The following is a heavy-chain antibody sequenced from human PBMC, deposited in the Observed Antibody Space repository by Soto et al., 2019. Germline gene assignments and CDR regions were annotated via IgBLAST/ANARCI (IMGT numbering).Heavy chain of an antibody. Sequence: QVQLQESDPGLVKPSGTLSLTCAVSGGSITSSKWWSWVRQPPGKGLEWIGEIYHSGSTNYNPSRRRRITMSVDKSKNHFDLKLQCVTATYTAVYYCASIRQHLGYSYEYRYDYCGQGTLGTVSS. D-gene: IGHD5-18*01. CDR2: IYHSGST. J-gene: IGHJ4*02. CDR3: ASIRQHLGYSYEYRYDY. CDR1: GGSITSSKW. V-gene: IGHV4-4*02.